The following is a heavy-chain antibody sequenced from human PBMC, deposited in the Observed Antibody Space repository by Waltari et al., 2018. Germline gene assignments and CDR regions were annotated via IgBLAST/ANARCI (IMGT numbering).Heavy chain of an antibody. CDR3: TRQEPWRFDP. Sequence: LKLSCAASGFTFSGSAMHWVRQASGKGLEWVGRIRSKAHNYATAYAASVKGRFTISRDDSKNTAYLQMNSLKTEDTAVYYCTRQEPWRFDPWGQGTLVTVSS. J-gene: IGHJ5*02. CDR1: GFTFSGSA. D-gene: IGHD1-1*01. V-gene: IGHV3-73*01. CDR2: IRSKAHNYAT.